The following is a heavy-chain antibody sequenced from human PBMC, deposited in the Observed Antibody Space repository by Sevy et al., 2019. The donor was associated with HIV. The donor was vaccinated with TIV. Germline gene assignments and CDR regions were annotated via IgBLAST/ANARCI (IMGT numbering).Heavy chain of an antibody. Sequence: ASVKVSCKVSGYTLTRLAMHWVRQAPGNRLEWMGSFDPEDNERIYAQKWQGRFSMTEDTSTDTAYMELINLRSEDTAVYYCATTKDYYENSGDPFDYWGQGTLVTVSS. J-gene: IGHJ4*02. V-gene: IGHV1-24*01. D-gene: IGHD3-22*01. CDR1: GYTLTRLA. CDR3: ATTKDYYENSGDPFDY. CDR2: FDPEDNER.